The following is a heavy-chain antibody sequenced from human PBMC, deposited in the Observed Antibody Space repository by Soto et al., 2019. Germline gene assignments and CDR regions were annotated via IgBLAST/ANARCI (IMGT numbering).Heavy chain of an antibody. Sequence: ETLSLTCTVSGGSISSYYWSWIRQPPGKGLEWIGYIYYSGSTNYNPSLKSRVTISVDTSKNQFSLKLSSVTAADTAVYYCARDIAAAGKEWFDPWGQGTLVTVSS. V-gene: IGHV4-59*01. CDR2: IYYSGST. J-gene: IGHJ5*02. D-gene: IGHD6-13*01. CDR1: GGSISSYY. CDR3: ARDIAAAGKEWFDP.